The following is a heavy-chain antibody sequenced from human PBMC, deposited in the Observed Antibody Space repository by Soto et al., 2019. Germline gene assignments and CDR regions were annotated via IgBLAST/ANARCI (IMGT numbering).Heavy chain of an antibody. J-gene: IGHJ5*02. CDR2: IHPGDSDT. V-gene: IGHV5-51*01. CDR1: GYTFISYW. D-gene: IGHD1-26*01. Sequence: PGESLKISCKASGYTFISYWIAWVRQMPGKGLEWMGIIHPGDSDTRYSASVQGQVTMSVDKSISTAYLQWNSLKASDTAMYYCARSGSEGAPRWFDPWGQGTQVTVSS. CDR3: ARSGSEGAPRWFDP.